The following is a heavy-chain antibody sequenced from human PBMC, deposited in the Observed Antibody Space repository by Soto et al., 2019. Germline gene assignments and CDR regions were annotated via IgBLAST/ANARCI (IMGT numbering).Heavy chain of an antibody. D-gene: IGHD1-1*01. CDR1: GFSFSSYA. Sequence: EVQLLESGGGLVQPGGSLRLSCAASGFSFSSYAMSWVRQAPGKGLEWVSGISGSGATTHYADSVKGRFTIARDNSRKTLYLQMNSLRAENAAVDYCEKDISWNQWIYYFDYWGQGTLVTVSS. CDR3: EKDISWNQWIYYFDY. CDR2: ISGSGATT. J-gene: IGHJ4*02. V-gene: IGHV3-23*01.